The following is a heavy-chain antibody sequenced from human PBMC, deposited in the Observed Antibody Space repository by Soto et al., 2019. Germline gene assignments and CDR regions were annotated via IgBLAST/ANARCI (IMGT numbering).Heavy chain of an antibody. CDR3: ASRERVDAFDV. J-gene: IGHJ3*01. CDR1: GGTFSTYG. V-gene: IGHV1-69*01. CDR2: VIPIFGTI. D-gene: IGHD1-26*01. Sequence: QVQLVQSGAEVKKPGSSVKVSCKASGGTFSTYGITWVRQASGQGLEWMGGVIPIFGTIKFAQKFQGRLTITPHESTSTVYMELSSLTSEDTAVYYCASRERVDAFDVWGQGTMVTVSS.